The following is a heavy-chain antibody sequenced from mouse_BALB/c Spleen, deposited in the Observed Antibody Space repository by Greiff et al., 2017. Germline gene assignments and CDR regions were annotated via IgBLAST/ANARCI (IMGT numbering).Heavy chain of an antibody. J-gene: IGHJ4*01. D-gene: IGHD2-1*01. CDR1: GFNIKDTY. CDR2: IDPANGNT. Sequence: EVQLLESGAELVKPGASVKLSCTASGFNIKDTYMHWVKQRPEQGLEWIGRIDPANGNTKYTPKFQGKATITADTSSNATTLQLSSLTSEDNDVYYCARRDVFLQVCDMDYWGQGTSVTVSS. CDR3: ARRDVFLQVCDMDY. V-gene: IGHV14-3*02.